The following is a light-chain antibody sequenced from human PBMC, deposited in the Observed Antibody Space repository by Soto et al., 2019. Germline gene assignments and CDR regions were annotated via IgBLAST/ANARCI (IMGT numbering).Light chain of an antibody. CDR3: QQYNNWPLT. J-gene: IGKJ4*01. CDR2: GAS. CDR1: QSISSH. Sequence: MTQSPSALSASVGDRATIACRASQSISSHLAWYQQKPGKAPKLLIYGASIRETGVPPRFSGSGSGTEFTLTISSLQPEDFAIYYCQQYNNWPLTFGGGTKVEI. V-gene: IGKV3-15*01.